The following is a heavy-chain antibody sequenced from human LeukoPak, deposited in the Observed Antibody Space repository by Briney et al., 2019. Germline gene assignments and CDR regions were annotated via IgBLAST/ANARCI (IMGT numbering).Heavy chain of an antibody. CDR3: ARGDGYNCWGS. V-gene: IGHV3-53*01. CDR2: IYIGGST. D-gene: IGHD5-24*01. CDR1: GFTVSSNY. Sequence: GGSLRLSCAASGFTVSSNYMSWVRQAPGKGLEWVSVIYIGGSTYYADSVKGRFTISRDNSKNTVYLQMNSLRAEDTAMYYCARGDGYNCWGSWGQGTLVTVSS. J-gene: IGHJ5*02.